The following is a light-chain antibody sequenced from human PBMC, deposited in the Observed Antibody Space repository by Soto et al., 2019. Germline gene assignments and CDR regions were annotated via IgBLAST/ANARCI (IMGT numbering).Light chain of an antibody. CDR2: EVS. V-gene: IGLV2-8*01. CDR3: SSYGGRYNYV. Sequence: QSALTQPPSAAGSPGQSVTISCTGTSTDVGGYNYVSWYQQYPGKAPKLMIYEVSKRPSGVPDRFSGSKSGNTASLTVSGLQAEDEDDYYGSSYGGRYNYVFGTGTKVTVL. J-gene: IGLJ1*01. CDR1: STDVGGYNY.